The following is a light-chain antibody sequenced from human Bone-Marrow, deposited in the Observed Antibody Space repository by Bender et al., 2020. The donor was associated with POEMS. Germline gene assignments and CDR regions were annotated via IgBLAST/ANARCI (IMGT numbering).Light chain of an antibody. CDR3: SSYSTSTSLFV. V-gene: IGLV2-14*03. CDR2: DVT. Sequence: QSALTQPASVSGSPGQSITISCTGTSSDVGGYNYVSWYQHHPGEAPKLIIYDVTNRPSGVSYRFSASKSGNTASLSISGLQAEDEASYYCSSYSTSTSLFVFGTGTKVTVL. J-gene: IGLJ1*01. CDR1: SSDVGGYNY.